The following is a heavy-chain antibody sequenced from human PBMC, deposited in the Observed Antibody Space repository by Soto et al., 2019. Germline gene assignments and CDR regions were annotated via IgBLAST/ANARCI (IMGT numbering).Heavy chain of an antibody. CDR2: ISGSGDST. CDR3: AKDRDGAAAGPTKFYGMDV. Sequence: EVQLLESGGGLVQPGGSLRLSCAASGFTFSSYAMSWVRQAPGKGLDWVSVISGSGDSTYYADSVRGRFTISRDNSKNTLYLQVNTLTAEDTAVYYCAKDRDGAAAGPTKFYGMDVWGQGTTVTVSS. V-gene: IGHV3-23*01. CDR1: GFTFSSYA. D-gene: IGHD6-13*01. J-gene: IGHJ6*02.